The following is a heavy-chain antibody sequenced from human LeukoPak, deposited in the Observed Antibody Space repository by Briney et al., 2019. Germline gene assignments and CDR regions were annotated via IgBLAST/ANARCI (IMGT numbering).Heavy chain of an antibody. J-gene: IGHJ4*02. Sequence: PGGSLRLSCAASGFTLSSYAMSWVRQGPGKGLEWVSAISVSGNTYHADSVKGRFTISRDSYKDTLYLQMNSLRAEDAAVYYCAKAPVTTCSGAYCYPFAYWGQGTLVTVSS. D-gene: IGHD2-15*01. CDR1: GFTLSSYA. CDR3: AKAPVTTCSGAYCYPFAY. V-gene: IGHV3-23*01. CDR2: ISVSGNT.